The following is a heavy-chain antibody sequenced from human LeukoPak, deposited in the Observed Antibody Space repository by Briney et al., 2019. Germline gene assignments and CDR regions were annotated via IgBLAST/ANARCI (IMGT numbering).Heavy chain of an antibody. CDR3: ARGWSPYDSSGCPCL. CDR1: GFTFSSYG. V-gene: IGHV3-33*01. Sequence: PGGSLRLSCAASGFTFSSYGMHWVRQAPGKGLEWVAVIWYDGSNKYYADSVKGRFTISRDNSQNTLYLQMNSLRAEDTAVYYCARGWSPYDSSGCPCLWGQGTLVTVSS. J-gene: IGHJ4*02. D-gene: IGHD3-22*01. CDR2: IWYDGSNK.